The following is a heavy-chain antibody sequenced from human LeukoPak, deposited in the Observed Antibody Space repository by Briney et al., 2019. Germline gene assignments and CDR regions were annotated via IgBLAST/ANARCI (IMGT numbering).Heavy chain of an antibody. CDR3: ARGMEQQLAFDS. CDR2: IYSGGTI. J-gene: IGHJ4*02. D-gene: IGHD6-13*01. CDR1: GFTVSTTY. V-gene: IGHV3-53*01. Sequence: GGSLRLSCAASGFTVSTTYMSWVRQAPGKGLEWVSLIYSGGTIYSADSVKGRFAISRDNSKNTLYLQMNSLRAEDTAFYYCARGMEQQLAFDSWGQGTLVTVSS.